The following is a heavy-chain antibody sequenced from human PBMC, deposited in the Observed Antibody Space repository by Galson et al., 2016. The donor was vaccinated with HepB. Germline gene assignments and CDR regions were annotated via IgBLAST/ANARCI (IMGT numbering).Heavy chain of an antibody. CDR2: IKSKTDGATI. D-gene: IGHD6-6*01. Sequence: SLRLSRAASAFTFTNAWMSWVRQAPGKGLEWVGRIKSKTDGATIAYAAPVKGRFTISRDDSKKTLFLEMNSLKIEDTAVYYCFSSSRDYWGQGTLVIVS. V-gene: IGHV3-15*01. CDR1: AFTFTNAW. J-gene: IGHJ4*02. CDR3: FSSSRDY.